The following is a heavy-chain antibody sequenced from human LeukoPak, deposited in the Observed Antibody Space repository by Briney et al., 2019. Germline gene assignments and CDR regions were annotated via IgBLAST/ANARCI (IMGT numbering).Heavy chain of an antibody. CDR2: IKQDGSEK. CDR1: GFTFSSYW. CDR3: ARDYKALRYFDWLDHYYYYYMDV. D-gene: IGHD3-9*01. Sequence: GGSLRLSCAASGFTFSSYWMSWVRQAPGKGLEWVANIKQDGSEKYYVDSVKGRFTISRDNAKNSLYLQMNSLRAEDTAVYYCARDYKALRYFDWLDHYYYYYMDVWGKGTTVTISS. V-gene: IGHV3-7*01. J-gene: IGHJ6*03.